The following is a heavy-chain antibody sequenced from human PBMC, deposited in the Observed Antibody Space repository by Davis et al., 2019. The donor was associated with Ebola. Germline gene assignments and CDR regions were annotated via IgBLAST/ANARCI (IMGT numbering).Heavy chain of an antibody. CDR1: GFTVSSNY. V-gene: IGHV3-53*01. CDR3: AKGVPNYDCWSGFDY. Sequence: GESLKISCAASGFTVSSNYMNWVRQAPGKRLEWVSGIYSGGSTDCADSVKGRFTISRDNAKNSLYLQMNSLRAEDTAVYYCAKGVPNYDCWSGFDYWGQGTLVTVSS. J-gene: IGHJ4*02. CDR2: IYSGGST. D-gene: IGHD3-3*01.